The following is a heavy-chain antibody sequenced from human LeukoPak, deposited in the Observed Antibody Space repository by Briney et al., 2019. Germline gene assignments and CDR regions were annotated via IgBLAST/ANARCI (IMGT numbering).Heavy chain of an antibody. CDR2: INHSGST. CDR1: GGSFSGYY. J-gene: IGHJ5*02. CDR3: ARDVDSSGRNLFWFDP. V-gene: IGHV4-34*01. Sequence: SETLSLTCAVYGGSFSGYYWSWIRQPPGKGLEWIGEINHSGSTNYNPSLKSRVTISVDTSKNQFSLKLSSVTAADTAVYYCARDVDSSGRNLFWFDPWGQGTLVTVSS. D-gene: IGHD6-19*01.